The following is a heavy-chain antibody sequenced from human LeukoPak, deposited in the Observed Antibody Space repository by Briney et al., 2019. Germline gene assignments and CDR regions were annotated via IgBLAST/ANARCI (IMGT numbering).Heavy chain of an antibody. D-gene: IGHD3-16*01. J-gene: IGHJ6*02. Sequence: GGSLRLSCAASGFTFSSYTMSWVRQAPGKGLEWVSTITTSDGNTYYADSVKGRFTVSRDNSKNSLYLQMSNLRAEDTAVYFCARGGGLDVWGQGATVTVSS. V-gene: IGHV3-23*01. CDR3: ARGGGLDV. CDR2: ITTSDGNT. CDR1: GFTFSSYT.